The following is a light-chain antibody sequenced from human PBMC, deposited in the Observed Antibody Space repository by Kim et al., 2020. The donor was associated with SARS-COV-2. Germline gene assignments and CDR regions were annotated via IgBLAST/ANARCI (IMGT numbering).Light chain of an antibody. Sequence: DIVLTQSPGTLSLSPGERATLSCRASQSVSSSYLAWYQQKPGQAPRLLIYGASSRATGIPDRFSGSGSGTDFTLTISRLETEDFAVYYCQKYGSSPWTFGQGTKVDIK. J-gene: IGKJ1*01. CDR2: GAS. V-gene: IGKV3-20*01. CDR3: QKYGSSPWT. CDR1: QSVSSSY.